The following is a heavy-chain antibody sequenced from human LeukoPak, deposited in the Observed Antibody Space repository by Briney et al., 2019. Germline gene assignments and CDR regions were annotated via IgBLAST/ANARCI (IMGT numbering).Heavy chain of an antibody. V-gene: IGHV1-8*01. D-gene: IGHD6-13*01. CDR1: GYTFTSYD. J-gene: IGHJ6*02. Sequence: ASVKLTCKTSGYTFTSYDINWMRQATGQGLESMGWINPNSANTGYAQKVQGRVTMTRNTSISTAYMELSSLRSQDTAVYYCARLASSSWPLYYYYGMDVWGQGTTVTASS. CDR2: INPNSANT. CDR3: ARLASSSWPLYYYYGMDV.